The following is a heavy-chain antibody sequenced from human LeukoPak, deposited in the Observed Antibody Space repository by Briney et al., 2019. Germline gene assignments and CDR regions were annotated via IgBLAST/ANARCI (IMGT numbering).Heavy chain of an antibody. J-gene: IGHJ6*02. Sequence: SETLSLTCTVSGGSISSGDYYWSWIRQPPGKGLEWIGYIYYSGSNYYNTSLKSRVTISVATSKNQFPLKLSSVTVADTAVYYCARDRDLGYGMDVWGQGTTVTVSS. D-gene: IGHD3-10*01. CDR1: GGSISSGDYY. CDR3: ARDRDLGYGMDV. CDR2: IYYSGSN. V-gene: IGHV4-30-4*01.